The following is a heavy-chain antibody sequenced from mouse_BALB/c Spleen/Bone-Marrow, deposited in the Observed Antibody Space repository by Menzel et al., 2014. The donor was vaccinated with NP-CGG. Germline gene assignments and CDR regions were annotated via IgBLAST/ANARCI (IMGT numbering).Heavy chain of an antibody. CDR1: GFTFIDYY. CDR3: ARDVNYDIYWYFDV. D-gene: IGHD2-4*01. Sequence: EVKLVESGGGLVQPGGPLRLSCATSGFTFIDYYMSWVRQPPGKALEWLGFIRNKANGYTTEYSASVKGRITISRDNSQSILYLQMNTLRAEDSATYYCARDVNYDIYWYFDVWGAGTTVTVSS. J-gene: IGHJ1*01. V-gene: IGHV7-3*02. CDR2: IRNKANGYTT.